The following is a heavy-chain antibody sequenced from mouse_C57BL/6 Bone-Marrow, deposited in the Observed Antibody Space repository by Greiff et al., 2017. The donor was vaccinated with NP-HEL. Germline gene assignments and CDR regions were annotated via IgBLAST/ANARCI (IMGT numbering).Heavy chain of an antibody. CDR2: IDPSDSYT. CDR3: ARGIYYGI. V-gene: IGHV1-50*01. Sequence: QVQLQQPGAELVKPGASVKLSCKASGYTFTSYWMQWVKQRPGQGLEWIGEIDPSDSYTNYNQKFKGKATLTVDTSSSTAYMQLSSLTSEDSAVYYCARGIYYGIWGKGTTLTVSS. CDR1: GYTFTSYW. J-gene: IGHJ2*01. D-gene: IGHD1-1*01.